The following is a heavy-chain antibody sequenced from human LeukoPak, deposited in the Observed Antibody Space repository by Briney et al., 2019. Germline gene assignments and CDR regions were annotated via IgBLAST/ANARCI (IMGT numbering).Heavy chain of an antibody. Sequence: GGSLRLSCAASGFTFSSYAMHWVRQAPGEGLEWVAVISYDGSNKYYADSVKGRFTISRDNSKNTLYLQMNSLRVEDTAVYYCAKALIGTGGYFQHWGHGTLVTVSS. J-gene: IGHJ1*01. CDR1: GFTFSSYA. D-gene: IGHD1-1*01. V-gene: IGHV3-30-3*01. CDR3: AKALIGTGGYFQH. CDR2: ISYDGSNK.